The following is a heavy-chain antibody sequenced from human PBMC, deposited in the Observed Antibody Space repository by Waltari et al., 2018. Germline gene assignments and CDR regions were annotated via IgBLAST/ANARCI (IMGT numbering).Heavy chain of an antibody. CDR1: GGSISSGAYS. J-gene: IGHJ4*02. CDR2: IYYSGST. V-gene: IGHV4-30-4*08. D-gene: IGHD6-13*01. CDR3: ARGFIAEGGQVY. Sequence: QVQLQESGPGLVKPSQTLSLTCTVSGGSISSGAYSCGWIRQPPGQGLEWIGYIYYSGSTYYNPSLKSRVTISVDTSKNQFSLKLSSVTAADTAVYYCARGFIAEGGQVYWGQGTLVTVSS.